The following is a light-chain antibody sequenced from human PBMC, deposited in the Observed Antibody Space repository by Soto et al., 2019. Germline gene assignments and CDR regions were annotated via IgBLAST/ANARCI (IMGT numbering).Light chain of an antibody. J-gene: IGLJ2*01. CDR2: EVS. CDR3: SSYAGNDIVL. Sequence: QSALTQPPSASGSPGQSVTISCTGTSSDVGGYNYVSWYQQHPGKAPKLMIYEVSKRPSGVPDRFSGSKSGSTASLPVSGLQAEDEADYYCSSYAGNDIVLFGGGTKVTVL. V-gene: IGLV2-8*01. CDR1: SSDVGGYNY.